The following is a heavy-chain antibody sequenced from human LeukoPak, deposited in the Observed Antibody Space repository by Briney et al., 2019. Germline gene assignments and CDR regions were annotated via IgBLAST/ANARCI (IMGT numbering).Heavy chain of an antibody. Sequence: GESLKIPCKGSGYSFTSYWIGWVRQLPGKGLGWMGIIYPGDSDTRYSPSFQGQVTISADKSISTAYLQWSSLKASDTAMYYCARRPVAVAGTPLDYWGQGTLVTVSS. V-gene: IGHV5-51*01. CDR1: GYSFTSYW. CDR3: ARRPVAVAGTPLDY. CDR2: IYPGDSDT. D-gene: IGHD6-19*01. J-gene: IGHJ4*02.